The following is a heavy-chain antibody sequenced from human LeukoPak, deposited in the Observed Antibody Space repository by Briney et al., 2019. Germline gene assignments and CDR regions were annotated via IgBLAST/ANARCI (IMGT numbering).Heavy chain of an antibody. D-gene: IGHD3-10*01. J-gene: IGHJ4*02. CDR1: GGSFSGYY. Sequence: SETLSLTCAVYGGSFSGYYWSWIRQPPGKGLEWIGEINHSGSTNYNPSLKSRVTISVDTSKNQFSLKLSSVPAADTAVYYCARDYGSGSYGVDYWGQGTLVTVSS. V-gene: IGHV4-34*01. CDR3: ARDYGSGSYGVDY. CDR2: INHSGST.